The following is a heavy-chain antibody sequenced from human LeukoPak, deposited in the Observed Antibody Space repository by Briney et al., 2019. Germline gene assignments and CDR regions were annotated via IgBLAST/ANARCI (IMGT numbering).Heavy chain of an antibody. Sequence: GRSLSLSCAASGFTFNNYAMHWVRQAPGKGLEWVSGISWNSGSIGYADSVKGRFTISRDNAKTSLYLQMNSLRAEDTALYYCAKDAYSSGWYNWFDPWGQGTLVTVSS. CDR1: GFTFNNYA. V-gene: IGHV3-9*01. CDR2: ISWNSGSI. D-gene: IGHD6-19*01. J-gene: IGHJ5*02. CDR3: AKDAYSSGWYNWFDP.